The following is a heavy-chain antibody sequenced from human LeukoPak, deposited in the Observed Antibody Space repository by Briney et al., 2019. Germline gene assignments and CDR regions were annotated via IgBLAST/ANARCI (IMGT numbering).Heavy chain of an antibody. CDR2: ISASYRTT. CDR1: GFTFSAYG. Sequence: PGGTLRLSCAASGFTFSAYGMSWVRQAPGKGLEWVSAISASYRTTYYADSVQGRFIISRDNSKNILFLQMNSLRAEDTAVYYCAKDATYDENYYFDYWGQGTLVTVSS. J-gene: IGHJ4*02. D-gene: IGHD2-15*01. V-gene: IGHV3-23*01. CDR3: AKDATYDENYYFDY.